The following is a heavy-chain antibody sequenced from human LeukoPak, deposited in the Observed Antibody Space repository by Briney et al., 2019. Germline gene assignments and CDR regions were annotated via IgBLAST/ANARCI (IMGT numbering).Heavy chain of an antibody. CDR3: AREISGSHPNDY. J-gene: IGHJ4*02. CDR2: IWHDGSAK. Sequence: SGGSLRLSCAASGFTFSSNGMSWVRQAPGKGLEWAANIWHDGSAKYYVDSVKGRFIISRDNAKNSLFLQMNSLRAEDTAVYYCAREISGSHPNDYRGQGTLVTVSS. D-gene: IGHD1-26*01. V-gene: IGHV3-7*01. CDR1: GFTFSSNG.